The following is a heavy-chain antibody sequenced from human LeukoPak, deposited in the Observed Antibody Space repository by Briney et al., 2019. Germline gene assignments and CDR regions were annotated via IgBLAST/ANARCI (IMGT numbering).Heavy chain of an antibody. CDR2: ISAYNGNA. V-gene: IGHV1-18*01. D-gene: IGHD2-2*01. J-gene: IGHJ4*02. CDR3: ARVGAYCTSSSCFDY. Sequence: GASVKVSCKASGYTFTSYGISWVRQAPGQGLEWMGWISAYNGNADYAQKFQGRVTKTTDTSTSTAYMELRSLRSDDTAVYFCARVGAYCTSSSCFDYWGQGNLVTVSS. CDR1: GYTFTSYG.